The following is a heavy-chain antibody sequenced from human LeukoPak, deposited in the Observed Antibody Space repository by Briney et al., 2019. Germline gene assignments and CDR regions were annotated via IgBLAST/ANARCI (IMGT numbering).Heavy chain of an antibody. Sequence: PSETLSLTCAVSGYSISSGYYWGWIRQPPGKGLEWIGSINHSGSTYYNPSLKSRVTISVDTSKNQFSLKLSSVTAADTAVYYCARLEDIVVVPAAIWAFDIWGQGTMVTVSS. J-gene: IGHJ3*02. CDR2: INHSGST. CDR3: ARLEDIVVVPAAIWAFDI. CDR1: GYSISSGYY. V-gene: IGHV4-38-2*01. D-gene: IGHD2-2*02.